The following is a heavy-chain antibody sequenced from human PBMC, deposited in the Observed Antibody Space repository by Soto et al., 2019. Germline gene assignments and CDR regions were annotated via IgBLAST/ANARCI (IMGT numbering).Heavy chain of an antibody. Sequence: QVQLVQSGAEVKKPGSSVKVSCKASGGTFSSYAISWVRQAPGQGLEWMGGIIPIFGTANYAQKFQGRVTITADESTSTAYRELSSLRSEDTAVYYCARATNRVYSSSSRLDPWGQGTLVTVSS. CDR3: ARATNRVYSSSSRLDP. D-gene: IGHD6-6*01. CDR1: GGTFSSYA. V-gene: IGHV1-69*12. CDR2: IIPIFGTA. J-gene: IGHJ5*02.